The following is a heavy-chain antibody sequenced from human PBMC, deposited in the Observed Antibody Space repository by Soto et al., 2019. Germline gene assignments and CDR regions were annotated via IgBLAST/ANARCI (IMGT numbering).Heavy chain of an antibody. D-gene: IGHD4-17*01. CDR2: IWYDGSNK. CDR1: GFTFSSYG. J-gene: IGHJ4*02. V-gene: IGHV3-33*01. Sequence: QVQLVESGGGVVQPGRSLRLSCAASGFTFSSYGMHWVRQAPGKGLEWVAVIWYDGSNKYYADSVKGRFTISRDNSKNTLYLQMNSLRAEDTAVYYCARGGVGDYVGYFDYWSQGTLVTVSS. CDR3: ARGGVGDYVGYFDY.